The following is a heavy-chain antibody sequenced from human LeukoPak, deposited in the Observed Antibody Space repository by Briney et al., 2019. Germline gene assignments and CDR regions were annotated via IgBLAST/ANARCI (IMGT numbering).Heavy chain of an antibody. CDR2: IYYSGST. CDR1: GGSIKSYY. V-gene: IGHV4-59*01. D-gene: IGHD6-19*01. Sequence: SETLSLTCTVSGGSIKSYYCSWIRQPPGKGLEWIGYIYYSGSTNYNPSLKSRVTISVDTSKNQFSLKLSSVTAADTAVYYCARDRIAVDSTVDGVYYYYGMYVWGQGTTVTVSS. CDR3: ARDRIAVDSTVDGVYYYYGMYV. J-gene: IGHJ6*02.